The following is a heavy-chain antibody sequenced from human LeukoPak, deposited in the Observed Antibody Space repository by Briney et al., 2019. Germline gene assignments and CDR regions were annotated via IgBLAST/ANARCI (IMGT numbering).Heavy chain of an antibody. D-gene: IGHD5-12*01. CDR3: ARSLVARPYDY. CDR1: GGSFSGYY. J-gene: IGHJ4*02. V-gene: IGHV4-34*01. Sequence: SETLSLTCAVYGGSFSGYYWSWIRQPPGKGLEWIGEINHSGSTNYNPSLKSRVTISVDTSKNQFSLKLSSETAADTAVYYCARSLVARPYDYWGQGTLVTVSS. CDR2: INHSGST.